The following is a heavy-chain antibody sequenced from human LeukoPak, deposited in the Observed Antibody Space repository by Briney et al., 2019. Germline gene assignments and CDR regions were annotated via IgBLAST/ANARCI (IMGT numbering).Heavy chain of an antibody. Sequence: GGSLRLSCAASGFTVSGNYMSWVRQAPGKGLEWVSVIYSGGSTYYADSVKGRFTISRDNSKNTLYLQMNSLRAEDTAVYYCARSHMSRGGGSCYIDYWGQGTLVTVSS. J-gene: IGHJ4*02. V-gene: IGHV3-53*01. CDR1: GFTVSGNY. D-gene: IGHD2-15*01. CDR2: IYSGGST. CDR3: ARSHMSRGGGSCYIDY.